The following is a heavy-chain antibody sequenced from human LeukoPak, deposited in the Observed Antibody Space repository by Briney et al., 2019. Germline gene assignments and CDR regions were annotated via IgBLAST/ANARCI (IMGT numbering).Heavy chain of an antibody. D-gene: IGHD7-27*01. CDR1: GGSISSYY. J-gene: IGHJ5*02. Sequence: PSETLSLTCTVSGGSISSYYWSWIRQPPGKGLEWIGYIYYSGSTNYNPSLKSRVTISVDTSKNQFSLKLSSVTAADTAVYYCARDWSTGDFGVNWFDPWGQGTLVTVSS. CDR2: IYYSGST. V-gene: IGHV4-59*01. CDR3: ARDWSTGDFGVNWFDP.